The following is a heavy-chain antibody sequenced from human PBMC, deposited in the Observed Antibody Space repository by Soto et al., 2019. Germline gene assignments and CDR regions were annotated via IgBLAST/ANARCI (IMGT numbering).Heavy chain of an antibody. D-gene: IGHD3-16*01. CDR1: GFTVSSTY. V-gene: IGHV3-7*03. J-gene: IGHJ4*02. CDR2: IIKDGSEK. CDR3: AKDWGGLGY. Sequence: PGGSLRLSCAASGFTVSSTYLTWVRQAPGKGLEWVANIIKDGSEKSYVDSVKGRFTISRDNSKNSLYLEMNSLRVEDTAVYYCAKDWGGLGYWGQGILVTVSS.